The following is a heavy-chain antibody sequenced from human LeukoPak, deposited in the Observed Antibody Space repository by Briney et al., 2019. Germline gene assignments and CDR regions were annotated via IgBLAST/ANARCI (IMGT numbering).Heavy chain of an antibody. CDR1: GFTFSNYA. D-gene: IGHD5-24*01. CDR3: AKRDDSNYALDY. V-gene: IGHV3-23*01. CDR2: ISAGGRSA. Sequence: GGSLRLSCAASGFTFSNYAMSWVRQAPGKGLEWVSSISAGGRSAYYSDSVEGRFTISRDNSKNTLYLQVIPLRAEDTAVYYCAKRDDSNYALDYWGQGTLVTVSS. J-gene: IGHJ4*02.